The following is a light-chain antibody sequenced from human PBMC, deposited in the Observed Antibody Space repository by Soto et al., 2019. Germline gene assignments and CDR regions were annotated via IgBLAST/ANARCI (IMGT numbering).Light chain of an antibody. Sequence: QSALTQPASVSGSPGQSITISCTGTSXDIGGYDYVSWYQQHPGKAPKLIIYEGSKRPSGVSDRFFGSKSGTSASLAITGLQAEDEGDYYCQSYDSTLSARYVFGTGTKVTVL. J-gene: IGLJ1*01. CDR1: SXDIGGYDY. CDR2: EGS. V-gene: IGLV2-14*01. CDR3: QSYDSTLSARYV.